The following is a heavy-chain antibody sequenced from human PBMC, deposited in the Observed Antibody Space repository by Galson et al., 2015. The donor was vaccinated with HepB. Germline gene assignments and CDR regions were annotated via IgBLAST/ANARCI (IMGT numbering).Heavy chain of an antibody. D-gene: IGHD3-10*01. V-gene: IGHV3-11*03. CDR1: GFTFSNYA. J-gene: IGHJ6*02. CDR2: ISSSSSYT. CDR3: AGVGSGSSYYYGMDV. Sequence: SLRLSCAASGFTFSNYAVSWVRQAPGKGLEWVSYISSSSSYTNYADSVKGRFTISRHNSKNTLYLQMNSLGAEDTAVYYCAGVGSGSSYYYGMDVWGQGTTVTVSS.